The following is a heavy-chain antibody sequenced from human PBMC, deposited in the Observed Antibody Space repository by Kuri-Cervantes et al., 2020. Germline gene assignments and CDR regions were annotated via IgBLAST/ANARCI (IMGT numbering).Heavy chain of an antibody. D-gene: IGHD1-26*01. J-gene: IGHJ6*02. CDR3: ARAIVGAGVYYYYGMDV. Sequence: GSLRLSCAASGFTFSSYAMSWVRQAPGRGLEWVSALFVGGSSYHADSVKGRFIISRDSSKNTVHLQMNSLRAEDTAVYYCARAIVGAGVYYYYGMDVWGQGTTVTVSS. V-gene: IGHV3-23*01. CDR2: LFVGGSS. CDR1: GFTFSSYA.